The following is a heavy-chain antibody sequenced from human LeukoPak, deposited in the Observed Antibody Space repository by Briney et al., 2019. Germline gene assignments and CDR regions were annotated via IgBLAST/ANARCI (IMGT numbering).Heavy chain of an antibody. J-gene: IGHJ4*02. CDR1: GGSFSGYY. CDR3: ARGTHEMVDPLLFDY. V-gene: IGHV4-34*01. Sequence: SETLSLTCAVYGGSFSGYYWSWIRQPQGKGLEWIGEINHSGSTNYNPSLKSRVTISVDTSKNQFSLKLSSVTAADTAVYYCARGTHEMVDPLLFDYWGQGTLVTVSS. D-gene: IGHD5-24*01. CDR2: INHSGST.